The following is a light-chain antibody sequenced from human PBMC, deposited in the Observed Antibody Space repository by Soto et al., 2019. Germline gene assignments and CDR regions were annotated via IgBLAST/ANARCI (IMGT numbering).Light chain of an antibody. CDR1: SRDVGGYNY. Sequence: QSVLTQPASVSGSPGQSITISCTGTSRDVGGYNYVSWYQHHPGKAPKLMIYEVTNRPSGVSDRFSGSKSGNTASLTIAGLQAEDEADYYCSSFTSISTQVFGTGTKLTVL. CDR2: EVT. CDR3: SSFTSISTQV. V-gene: IGLV2-14*01. J-gene: IGLJ1*01.